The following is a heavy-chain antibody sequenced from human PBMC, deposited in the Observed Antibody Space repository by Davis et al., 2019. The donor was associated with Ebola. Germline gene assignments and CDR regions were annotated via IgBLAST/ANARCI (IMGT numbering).Heavy chain of an antibody. J-gene: IGHJ6*04. V-gene: IGHV3-30*03. CDR2: ISYDGSNK. Sequence: PGGSLRLSCAASGFTFSSYSMNWVRQAPGKGLEWVAVISYDGSNKYYADSVKGRFTISRDNSKNTLYLQMNSLRAEDTAVYYCASGLQLRPVDVWGKGTTVTVSS. CDR3: ASGLQLRPVDV. D-gene: IGHD4-11*01. CDR1: GFTFSSYS.